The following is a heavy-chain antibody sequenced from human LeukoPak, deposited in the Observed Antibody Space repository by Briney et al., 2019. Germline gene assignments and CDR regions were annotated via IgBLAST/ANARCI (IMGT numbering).Heavy chain of an antibody. CDR3: ARGLLRARGYYYYMDV. J-gene: IGHJ6*03. CDR2: MNPNSGNT. V-gene: IGHV1-8*03. D-gene: IGHD5-24*01. Sequence: ASVKVSCKASGYTFTSYAMNWVRPATGQGLEWMGWMNPNSGNTGYAQKFQGRVTITRNTPISTAYMELSSPRSEDTAVYYCARGLLRARGYYYYMDVWGKGTTVTVSS. CDR1: GYTFTSYA.